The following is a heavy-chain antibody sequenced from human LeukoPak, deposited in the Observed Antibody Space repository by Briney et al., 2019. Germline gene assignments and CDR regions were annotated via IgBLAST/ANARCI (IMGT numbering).Heavy chain of an antibody. CDR2: IWYDGSNK. Sequence: PGGSLRLSCAASGFTFSSYGMHWVRQAPGEGLEWVAVIWYDGSNKYYADSVKGRFTISRDNSKNTLYLQMNSLRAEDTAVYYCARADYYDAGFDPWGQGTLVTVSS. D-gene: IGHD3-22*01. V-gene: IGHV3-33*01. CDR1: GFTFSSYG. J-gene: IGHJ5*02. CDR3: ARADYYDAGFDP.